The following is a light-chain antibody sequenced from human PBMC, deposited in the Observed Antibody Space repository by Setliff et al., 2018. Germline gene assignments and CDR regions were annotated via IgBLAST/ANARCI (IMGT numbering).Light chain of an antibody. CDR1: NIGSKS. J-gene: IGLJ2*01. CDR2: YDR. CDR3: QVWDSRSEVV. Sequence: SYELTQPPSVSVAPGKTARITCGGNNIGSKSVHWYQQKAGQAPVLVIYYDRDRPSGIPERFSGSNSGNTATLTISRVEVGDEADYYCQVWDSRSEVVFGGGTQPTVL. V-gene: IGLV3-21*04.